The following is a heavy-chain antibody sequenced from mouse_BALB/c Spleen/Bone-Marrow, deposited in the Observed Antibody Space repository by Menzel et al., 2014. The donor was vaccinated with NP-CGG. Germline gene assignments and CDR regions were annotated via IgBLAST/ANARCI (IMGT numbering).Heavy chain of an antibody. Sequence: EVKVVESGGGLVKPGGPLKLSCAASGSAFSSYDMSWVRQTPEKRLEWVAYISSGGGSTYYPDTVKGRFTISRDNAKNTLYLQMSSLKSEDTAMYYCAETTPYAMDYWGQGTSVTVSS. J-gene: IGHJ4*01. V-gene: IGHV5-12-1*01. CDR1: GSAFSSYD. CDR2: ISSGGGST. CDR3: AETTPYAMDY. D-gene: IGHD2-1*01.